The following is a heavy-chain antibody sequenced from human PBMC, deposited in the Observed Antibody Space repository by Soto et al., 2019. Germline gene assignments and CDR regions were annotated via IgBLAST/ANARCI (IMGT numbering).Heavy chain of an antibody. Sequence: QVQLVQSGAEVKKPGASVKVSCKASGYTFTSYGISWVRQAPGQGLEWMGWISAYNGNTNYAQKLQGRVTMTADTSTSTAYMERRSLRSDDTAVYYCARAPRPDYYDSSGLDAFDIWGQGTMVTVSS. CDR2: ISAYNGNT. J-gene: IGHJ3*02. CDR3: ARAPRPDYYDSSGLDAFDI. V-gene: IGHV1-18*01. D-gene: IGHD3-22*01. CDR1: GYTFTSYG.